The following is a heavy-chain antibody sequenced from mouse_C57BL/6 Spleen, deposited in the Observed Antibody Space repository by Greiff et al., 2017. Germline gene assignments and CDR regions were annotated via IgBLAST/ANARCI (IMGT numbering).Heavy chain of an antibody. V-gene: IGHV1-7*01. CDR3: ASWRRDYDGDYYAMDY. D-gene: IGHD2-4*01. Sequence: VQLQQSGAELAKPGASVKLSCKASGYTFTSYWMHWVKQRPGQGLEWIGYINPSSGYTKYNQKFKDKATLTADKSSSTAYMQLSSLTYEDSAVYYCASWRRDYDGDYYAMDYWGQGTSVTVSS. CDR1: GYTFTSYW. CDR2: INPSSGYT. J-gene: IGHJ4*01.